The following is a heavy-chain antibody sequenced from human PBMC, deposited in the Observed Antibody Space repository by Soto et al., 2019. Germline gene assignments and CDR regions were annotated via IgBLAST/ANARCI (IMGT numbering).Heavy chain of an antibody. D-gene: IGHD3-22*01. CDR2: MSFDETKK. V-gene: IGHV3-30-3*01. J-gene: IGHJ6*02. CDR1: GFTFSNYA. Sequence: QVRLVESGGGVVQPGRSLRLSCAASGFTFSNYAMHWVRQAPGKGLEWVAVMSFDETKKYHAASVEGRFTISRDNSQNTLDLQMNSLRAEDTALYYCAGSHAPYYYDTTGFFFGLDVWGQGTTVVVSS. CDR3: AGSHAPYYYDTTGFFFGLDV.